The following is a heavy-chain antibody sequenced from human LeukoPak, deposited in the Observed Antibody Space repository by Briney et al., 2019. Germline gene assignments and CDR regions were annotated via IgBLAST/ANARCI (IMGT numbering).Heavy chain of an antibody. D-gene: IGHD2/OR15-2a*01. Sequence: GASVKASCKVSGYSLRELSMHWVRQAPAKGLQWMGVFDPEDGESIIAQQFQGRLTMTEDTSTDTGYMELSSLTSEDTAIYYCATAHCNTSSCYYYYMAVWSKGTTVTVSS. V-gene: IGHV1-24*01. CDR2: FDPEDGES. CDR1: GYSLRELS. CDR3: ATAHCNTSSCYYYYMAV. J-gene: IGHJ6*03.